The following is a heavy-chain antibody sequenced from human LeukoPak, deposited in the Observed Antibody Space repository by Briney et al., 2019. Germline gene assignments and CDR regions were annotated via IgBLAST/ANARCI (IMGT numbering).Heavy chain of an antibody. CDR2: IYTSGST. J-gene: IGHJ3*02. Sequence: SETLSLTCTVSGGSISSYYWSWIRQPAGKGLEWIGRIYTSGSTNYNPSLKSRVTMSVGTSKNQFSLKLSSVTAADTAVYYCARFGTPKTYYYDSHLSHDAFDIWGQGTMVTVSS. V-gene: IGHV4-4*07. CDR3: ARFGTPKTYYYDSHLSHDAFDI. CDR1: GGSISSYY. D-gene: IGHD3-22*01.